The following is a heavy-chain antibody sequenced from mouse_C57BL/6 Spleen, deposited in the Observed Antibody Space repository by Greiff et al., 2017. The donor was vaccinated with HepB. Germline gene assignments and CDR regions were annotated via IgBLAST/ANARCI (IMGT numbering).Heavy chain of an antibody. Sequence: VQLQQPGAELVMPGASVKLSCKASGYTFTSYWMHWVKQRPGQGLEWIGEIDPSDSYTNYNQKFKGKSTLTVDKSSSTAYMQLSSLTSEDSAVYYCARDSNPSFAYWGQGTLVTVSA. CDR3: ARDSNPSFAY. CDR1: GYTFTSYW. V-gene: IGHV1-69*01. J-gene: IGHJ3*01. D-gene: IGHD2-5*01. CDR2: IDPSDSYT.